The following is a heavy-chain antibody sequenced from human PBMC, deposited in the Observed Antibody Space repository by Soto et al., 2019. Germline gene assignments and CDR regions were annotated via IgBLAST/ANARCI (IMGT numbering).Heavy chain of an antibody. CDR1: GYTFTIYG. J-gene: IGHJ4*02. D-gene: IGHD3-3*01. V-gene: IGHV1-18*01. CDR3: ARTESITIFGVARRYYYFDY. Sequence: ASVKVSCKASGYTFTIYGISWVRQAPGQGLEWMGWISAYNGNTNYAQKLQGRVTMTTDTSTSTAYMELRSLRSDDTAVYYCARTESITIFGVARRYYYFDYWGQGTLVTVSS. CDR2: ISAYNGNT.